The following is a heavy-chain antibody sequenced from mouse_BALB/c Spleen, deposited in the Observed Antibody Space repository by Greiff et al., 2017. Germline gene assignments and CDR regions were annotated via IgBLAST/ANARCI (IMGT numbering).Heavy chain of an antibody. D-gene: IGHD2-10*02. CDR1: GFSLTSYD. Sequence: QAQLKESGPGLVAPSQSLSITCTVSGFSLTSYDISWIRQPPGKGLEWLGVIWTGGGTNYNSAFMSRLSISKDNSKSQVFLKMNSLQTDDTAIYYCVRYVNYFDYWGQGTTLTVSS. CDR2: IWTGGGT. CDR3: VRYVNYFDY. V-gene: IGHV2-9-2*01. J-gene: IGHJ2*01.